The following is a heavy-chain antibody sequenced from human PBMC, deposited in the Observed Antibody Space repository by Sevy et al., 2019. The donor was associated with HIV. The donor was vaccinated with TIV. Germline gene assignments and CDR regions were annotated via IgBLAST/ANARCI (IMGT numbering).Heavy chain of an antibody. CDR3: ARPEGLQLNYAMDV. D-gene: IGHD3-3*01. V-gene: IGHV4-39*01. Sequence: SETLSLTCTVSGGSISSSSYYRNWIRQPPGKGLEWIGSIYYTGSTYYKPSLKSRVTISKDTSKNQFSLKLTSVTAADTAAYYCARPEGLQLNYAMDVWGQGTTVTVSS. CDR1: GGSISSSSYY. J-gene: IGHJ6*02. CDR2: IYYTGST.